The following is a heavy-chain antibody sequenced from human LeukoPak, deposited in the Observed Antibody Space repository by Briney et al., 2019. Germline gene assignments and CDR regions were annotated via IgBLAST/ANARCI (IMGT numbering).Heavy chain of an antibody. CDR3: ASNYCSSTSCYYGMDV. D-gene: IGHD2-2*01. CDR2: IYYSGST. J-gene: IGHJ6*02. CDR1: GGSISSYY. Sequence: SETLSLTCTVSGGSISSYYWSWIRQPPGKGLEWIGYIYYSGSTNYNPSLKSRVTISVDTSKNQFSLKLSSVTAADTAVYYCASNYCSSTSCYYGMDVWGQGTTVTVSS. V-gene: IGHV4-59*01.